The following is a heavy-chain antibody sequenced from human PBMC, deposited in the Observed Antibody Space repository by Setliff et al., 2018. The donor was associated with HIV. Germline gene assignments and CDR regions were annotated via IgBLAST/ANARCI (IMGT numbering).Heavy chain of an antibody. CDR2: IKHNSDGGTT. Sequence: GSLRLSCTTSGIIFTDAWMNWVRRAPGKGLEWVGLIKHNSDGGTTDFAAPVKGRFTISRDDSKNTVYLQMNSLKIDDTGLYYCATGPLDYWGQGTRVTVSS. V-gene: IGHV3-15*07. CDR1: GIIFTDAW. J-gene: IGHJ4*02. CDR3: ATGPLDY.